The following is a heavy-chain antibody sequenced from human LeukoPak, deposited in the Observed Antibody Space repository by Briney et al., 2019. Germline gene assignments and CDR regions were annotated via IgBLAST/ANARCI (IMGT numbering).Heavy chain of an antibody. J-gene: IGHJ6*02. CDR3: ARDHVLRYFDWSQENYGMDV. D-gene: IGHD3-9*01. Sequence: GGSLRLSCAASGFTFSSYGMHWVRQAPGKGLEWVAVIWYDGSNKYYADSVKGRFTIPRDNSKNTLYLQMNSLRAEDTAVYYCARDHVLRYFDWSQENYGMDVWGQGTTVTVSS. CDR2: IWYDGSNK. V-gene: IGHV3-33*01. CDR1: GFTFSSYG.